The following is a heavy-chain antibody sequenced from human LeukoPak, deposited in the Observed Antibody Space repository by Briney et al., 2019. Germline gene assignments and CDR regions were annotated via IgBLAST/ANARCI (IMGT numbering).Heavy chain of an antibody. Sequence: GASVKVSCKASGYTFTSYGISWVRQAPGQGLEWMGGIIPIFGTANYAQKFQGRVTITADESTSTAYMELSSLRSEDTAVYYCARGGSIAAANFDYWGRGTLVTVSS. CDR1: GYTFTSYG. V-gene: IGHV1-69*13. CDR3: ARGGSIAAANFDY. CDR2: IIPIFGTA. J-gene: IGHJ4*02. D-gene: IGHD6-13*01.